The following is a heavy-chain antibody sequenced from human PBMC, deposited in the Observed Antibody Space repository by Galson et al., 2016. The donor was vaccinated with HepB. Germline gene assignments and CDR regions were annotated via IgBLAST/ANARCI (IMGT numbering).Heavy chain of an antibody. J-gene: IGHJ4*02. V-gene: IGHV3-30*18. CDR3: AKDQGRWLQLDSLDY. Sequence: LEWVAVISDDGSNKYDADSVKGRFTVSRDNSKKMLYLQMNSLRADDTAVYFCAKDQGRWLQLDSLDYWGQGTLVTVSS. CDR2: ISDDGSNK. D-gene: IGHD5-24*01.